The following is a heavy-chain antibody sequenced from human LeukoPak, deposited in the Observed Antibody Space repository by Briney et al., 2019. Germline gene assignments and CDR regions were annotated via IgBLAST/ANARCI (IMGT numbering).Heavy chain of an antibody. Sequence: PGGSLRLSCAASGFTFSSYWMSWVRQAPGKGLEWVANIKQDGSEKYYVDSVKGRFTISRDNAKNSLYLQMNSLRAEDTAVYYCARYSYGYVYYYYMDVWGKGTTVTVSS. J-gene: IGHJ6*03. CDR3: ARYSYGYVYYYYMDV. CDR1: GFTFSSYW. V-gene: IGHV3-7*01. D-gene: IGHD5-18*01. CDR2: IKQDGSEK.